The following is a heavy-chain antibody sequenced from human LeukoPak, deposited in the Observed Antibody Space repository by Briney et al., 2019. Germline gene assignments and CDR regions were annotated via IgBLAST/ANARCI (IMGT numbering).Heavy chain of an antibody. CDR2: ISDSGDNS. CDR3: AREYYFDTSAYYNDAFDI. J-gene: IGHJ3*02. Sequence: GGSLRLSCAASGITFSSYAMSWVRQAPGKGLEWVSLISDSGDNSYYADSVKGRFTISRDNSKNTLYLQMNSLRAEDTAVYYCAREYYFDTSAYYNDAFDIWGQGTMVTVSS. CDR1: GITFSSYA. D-gene: IGHD3-22*01. V-gene: IGHV3-23*01.